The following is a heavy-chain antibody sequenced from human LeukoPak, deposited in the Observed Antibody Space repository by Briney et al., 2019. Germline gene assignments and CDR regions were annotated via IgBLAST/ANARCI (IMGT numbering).Heavy chain of an antibody. CDR2: INHDGSST. J-gene: IGHJ4*02. CDR3: AKDSLRTLPAASFDF. CDR1: GFTFSTFW. V-gene: IGHV3-74*01. Sequence: GGSLRLSCATSGFTFSTFWMHWVRQAPGKGLVWVSRINHDGSSTNYADSVKGRVTISRDNAKNTLYLQMNSLRAEDTAVYYCAKDSLRTLPAASFDFWGQGTLVTVSS. D-gene: IGHD2-2*01.